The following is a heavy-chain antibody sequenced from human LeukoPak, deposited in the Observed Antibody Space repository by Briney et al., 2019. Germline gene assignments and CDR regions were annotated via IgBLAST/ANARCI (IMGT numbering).Heavy chain of an antibody. V-gene: IGHV4-4*07. D-gene: IGHD3-3*01. CDR3: ARDWWSGYYNWFDP. J-gene: IGHJ5*02. Sequence: SETLSLTCTFSGGSISSYYWSWIRQPAGKGLEWIGRIYTSGSTNYNPSLKSRVTMSVDTSKNQFSLKLSSVTAADTAVYYCARDWWSGYYNWFDPWGQGTLVTVSS. CDR2: IYTSGST. CDR1: GGSISSYY.